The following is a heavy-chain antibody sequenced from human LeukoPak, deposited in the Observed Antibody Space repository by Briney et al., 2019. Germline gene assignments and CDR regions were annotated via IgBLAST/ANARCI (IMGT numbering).Heavy chain of an antibody. Sequence: GGSLRLSCAASGFTFSNAWMTWVRQAPGRGLEWVGRIKRKTDGGTTDYAAPVKGRFTISRDDSKNTLYLQMNSLKTEDTAVYYCSTVRYCTTDVCYTPLDYWGQGTLVTVSS. CDR2: IKRKTDGGTT. D-gene: IGHD2-8*01. CDR3: STVRYCTTDVCYTPLDY. CDR1: GFTFSNAW. J-gene: IGHJ4*02. V-gene: IGHV3-15*01.